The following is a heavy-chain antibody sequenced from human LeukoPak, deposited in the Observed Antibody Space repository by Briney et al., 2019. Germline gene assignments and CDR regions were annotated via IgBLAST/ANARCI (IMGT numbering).Heavy chain of an antibody. CDR1: GGSFSGYY. J-gene: IGHJ5*02. V-gene: IGHV4-34*01. Sequence: SETLSLTCGVYGGSFSGYYWSWIRQPPGKGLEWIGEINHSGSTNYNPSLKSRVTISVDTSKNQFSLKLSSVTAADTAVYYCAGTGNLQPNLEFDPWGQGTLVTVSS. D-gene: IGHD1-1*01. CDR2: INHSGST. CDR3: AGTGNLQPNLEFDP.